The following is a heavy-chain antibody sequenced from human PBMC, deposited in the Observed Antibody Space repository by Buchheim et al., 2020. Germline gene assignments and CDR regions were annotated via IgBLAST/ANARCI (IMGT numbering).Heavy chain of an antibody. Sequence: QVQLVESGGGVVQPGRSLRLSCAASGFTVSSYDIHWVRQAPGKGLEWMAVMSPDGAARTYADSVKGRFTISRDDSGTTVYLHMNGLRVEDMAVYYCARDAAIFGGIIDHFDYWGQGTL. V-gene: IGHV3-30-3*01. J-gene: IGHJ4*02. CDR3: ARDAAIFGGIIDHFDY. CDR2: MSPDGAAR. D-gene: IGHD3-16*02. CDR1: GFTVSSYD.